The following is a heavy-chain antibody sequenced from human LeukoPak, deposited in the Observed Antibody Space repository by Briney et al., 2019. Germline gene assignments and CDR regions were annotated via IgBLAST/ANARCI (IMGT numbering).Heavy chain of an antibody. Sequence: PSETLSLICTVSGGSISTHYWSWIRQPPGKGLEWIGYIYYSGSTKYNPSLKSRVTISVDPSKNQFSLKLRSVTAADTAAYYCARGGFLDPFDPWGRGTLVTVSS. D-gene: IGHD1-1*01. V-gene: IGHV4-59*11. CDR1: GGSISTHY. J-gene: IGHJ5*02. CDR3: ARGGFLDPFDP. CDR2: IYYSGST.